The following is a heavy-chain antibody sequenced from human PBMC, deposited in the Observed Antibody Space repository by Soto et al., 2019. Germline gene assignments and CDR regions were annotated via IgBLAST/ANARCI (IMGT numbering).Heavy chain of an antibody. Sequence: LRLSCAASGFTFSSYAMHWVRQAPGKGLEWVAVISYDGSNKYYADSVKGRFTISRDNSKNTLYLQMNSLRAEDTAVYYCARGRGTDYYYGMDVWGQGTTVTVSS. J-gene: IGHJ6*02. CDR1: GFTFSSYA. V-gene: IGHV3-30-3*01. CDR2: ISYDGSNK. CDR3: ARGRGTDYYYGMDV.